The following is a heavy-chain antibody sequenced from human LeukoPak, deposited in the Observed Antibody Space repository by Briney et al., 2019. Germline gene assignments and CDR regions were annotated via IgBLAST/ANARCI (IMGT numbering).Heavy chain of an antibody. D-gene: IGHD2-2*02. Sequence: ASVTVSCKASGYTFTSYGISWVRQAPGQGLEWMGWISAYNGNTNYAQKLQGRVTMTTDTSTSTAYMGLRSLRSDDTAVYYCARPSFHCSSTSCYTGYGMDVWGQGTTVTVSS. CDR2: ISAYNGNT. CDR1: GYTFTSYG. V-gene: IGHV1-18*01. J-gene: IGHJ6*02. CDR3: ARPSFHCSSTSCYTGYGMDV.